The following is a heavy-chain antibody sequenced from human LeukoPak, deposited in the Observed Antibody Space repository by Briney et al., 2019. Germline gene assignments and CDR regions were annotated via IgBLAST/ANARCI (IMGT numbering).Heavy chain of an antibody. V-gene: IGHV5-51*01. CDR1: GYGFTSYW. CDR3: ARLTTMIVVVPGDFDY. J-gene: IGHJ4*02. CDR2: IYPGDSDT. Sequence: GESLKISCKGSGYGFTSYWIGWVRQMPGQGQEWMGIIYPGDSDTRYSPSFQGQVTISADKSISTAYLQWSSLKASDTAMYYCARLTTMIVVVPGDFDYWGQGTLVTVSS. D-gene: IGHD3-22*01.